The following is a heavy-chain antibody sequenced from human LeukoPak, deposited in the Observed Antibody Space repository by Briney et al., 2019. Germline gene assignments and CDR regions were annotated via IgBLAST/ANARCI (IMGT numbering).Heavy chain of an antibody. V-gene: IGHV3-30*04. J-gene: IGHJ4*02. CDR3: ARAPSFDY. Sequence: GGSLRLSCAASGFSFDTYAMHWVRQAPGKGLEWVARLSYYRGNKDYSDSVKGRFTISRDNAKNTLYLQMNSLRAEDTAVYYCARAPSFDYWGQGTLVTVSS. CDR2: LSYYRGNK. CDR1: GFSFDTYA.